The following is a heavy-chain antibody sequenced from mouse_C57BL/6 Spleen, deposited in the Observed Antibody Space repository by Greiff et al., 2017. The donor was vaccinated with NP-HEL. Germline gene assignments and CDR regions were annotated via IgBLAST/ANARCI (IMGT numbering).Heavy chain of an antibody. V-gene: IGHV1-62-2*01. J-gene: IGHJ3*01. CDR1: GYTFTEYT. Sequence: QVQLQQSGAELVKPGASVKLSCKASGYTFTEYTIHWVKQRSGQGLEWIGWFYPGSGSIKYNEKFKDKATLTADKSSSTVYMELSRVTSEDSAVYFCARHEGGYGGQAWFAYWRQGTLLTVSA. CDR3: ARHEGGYGGQAWFAY. CDR2: FYPGSGSI. D-gene: IGHD1-1*01.